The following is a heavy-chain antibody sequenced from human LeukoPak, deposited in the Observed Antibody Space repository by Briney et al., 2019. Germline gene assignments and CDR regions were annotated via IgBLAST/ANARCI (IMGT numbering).Heavy chain of an antibody. V-gene: IGHV3-11*04. D-gene: IGHD3-10*01. J-gene: IGHJ3*02. CDR2: ISSSGTTM. CDR1: KFTFSDSY. Sequence: GGSLRLSCAASKFTFSDSYMGWIRQAPGKGLEGVSYISSSGTTMYYADSVKGRFTTSRDNAKNSLYLQMNSLRAEDTAVYYCARAAGSYAFDIWGRGTMVTVSS. CDR3: ARAAGSYAFDI.